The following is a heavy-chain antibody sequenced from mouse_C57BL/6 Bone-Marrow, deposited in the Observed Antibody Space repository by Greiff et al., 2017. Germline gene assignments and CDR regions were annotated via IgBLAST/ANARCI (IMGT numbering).Heavy chain of an antibody. Sequence: EVQRVESGGDLVKPGGSLKLSCAASGFTFSSYGMSWVRQTPDKRLEWVATISSGGSYTYYPDSVKGRFTISRDNAKNTLYLQMSSLKSEDTAMYYCASSSWAWFAYWGQGTLVTVSA. V-gene: IGHV5-6*01. CDR3: ASSSWAWFAY. D-gene: IGHD1-1*01. J-gene: IGHJ3*01. CDR1: GFTFSSYG. CDR2: ISSGGSYT.